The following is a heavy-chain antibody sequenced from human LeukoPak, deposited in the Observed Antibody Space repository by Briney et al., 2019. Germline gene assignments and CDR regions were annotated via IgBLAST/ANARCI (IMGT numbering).Heavy chain of an antibody. V-gene: IGHV1-24*01. CDR3: ATDEGSGWDWYFDY. J-gene: IGHJ4*02. CDR2: FDPEDGET. D-gene: IGHD6-19*01. Sequence: ASVKVSCKVSGYTLTELSMHWVRQAPGKGLEWMGGFDPEDGETIYAQKFQGRVTMTEDTSTDTAYMELSSLRSEDTAVYYCATDEGSGWDWYFDYWGQGTQVTVSS. CDR1: GYTLTELS.